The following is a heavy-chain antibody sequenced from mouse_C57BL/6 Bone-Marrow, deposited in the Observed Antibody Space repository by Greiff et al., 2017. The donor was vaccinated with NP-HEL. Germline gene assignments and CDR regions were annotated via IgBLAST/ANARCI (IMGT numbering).Heavy chain of an antibody. J-gene: IGHJ1*03. Sequence: EVQLVESGPGMVKPSQSLSLTCTVTGYSITSGYDWHWIRHFPGNKLEWMGYISYSGSTNYNPSLKSRISITHDTSKNHFFLKLNSVTTEDTATYYCAREDGYEGYFDVWGTGTTVTVSS. V-gene: IGHV3-1*01. CDR2: ISYSGST. D-gene: IGHD2-2*01. CDR3: AREDGYEGYFDV. CDR1: GYSITSGYD.